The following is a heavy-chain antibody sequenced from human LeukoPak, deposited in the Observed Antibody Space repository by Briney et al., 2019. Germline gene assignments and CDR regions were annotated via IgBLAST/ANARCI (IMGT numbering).Heavy chain of an antibody. Sequence: ASVKVSCKASGYTFTSYDINWVRQATGQGLEWMGWMNPNSGNTGYAQKFQGRVTMTRNTSISTAYMELSSLRSEDTAVYYCAREKYYYDSSGYYYGDAFDIWGQGTMVTVSS. CDR1: GYTFTSYD. CDR2: MNPNSGNT. V-gene: IGHV1-8*01. D-gene: IGHD3-22*01. CDR3: AREKYYYDSSGYYYGDAFDI. J-gene: IGHJ3*02.